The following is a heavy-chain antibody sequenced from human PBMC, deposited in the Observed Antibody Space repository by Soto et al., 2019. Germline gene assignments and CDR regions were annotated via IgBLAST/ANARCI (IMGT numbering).Heavy chain of an antibody. Sequence: PSETLSLTCTVSGGSISSTSYYLGWIRQPPGKGLEWIGSRYYSGSTYYNPSLKSRVTMSVDTSKNQVSLKLRSVTAADTAGYDCAPQVVPTATKKPWGQGTLVTVSS. CDR1: GGSISSTSYY. CDR2: RYYSGST. J-gene: IGHJ4*02. D-gene: IGHD2-2*01. V-gene: IGHV4-39*01. CDR3: APQVVPTATKKP.